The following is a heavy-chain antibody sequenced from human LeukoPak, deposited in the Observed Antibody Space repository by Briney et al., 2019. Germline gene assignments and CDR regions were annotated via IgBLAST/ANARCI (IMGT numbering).Heavy chain of an antibody. CDR2: ISSSSSTI. V-gene: IGHV3-48*01. D-gene: IGHD4-17*01. Sequence: PGGSLRLSCAASGFTFSSYSMDWVRQAPGKGLEWVSYISSSSSTIYYADSVKGRFTISRDNAKNSLYLQMNSLRAVDTAVYYCARDPPTYYGDYGGGYYYMDVWGKGTTVTVSS. CDR3: ARDPPTYYGDYGGGYYYMDV. J-gene: IGHJ6*03. CDR1: GFTFSSYS.